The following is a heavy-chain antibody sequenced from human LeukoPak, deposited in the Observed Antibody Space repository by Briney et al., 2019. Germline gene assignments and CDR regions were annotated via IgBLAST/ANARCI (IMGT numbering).Heavy chain of an antibody. V-gene: IGHV1-8*01. J-gene: IGHJ4*02. CDR2: MNPNSGNT. D-gene: IGHD3-10*01. CDR1: GYTFTSYD. CDR3: ARGRRPLTRSMVRRVINY. Sequence: ASVKVSCKASGYTFTSYDINWVRQATGQGLEWMGWMNPNSGNTGYAQKFQGRVTMTRNTSISTAYMELSSLRSEDTAVYYCARGRRPLTRSMVRRVINYWGQGTLVTVSS.